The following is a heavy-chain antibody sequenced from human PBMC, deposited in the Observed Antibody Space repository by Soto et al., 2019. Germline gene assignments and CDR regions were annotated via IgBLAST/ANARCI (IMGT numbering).Heavy chain of an antibody. CDR1: GYTFTSYD. D-gene: IGHD6-19*01. Sequence: QVQLVQSGAEVKKPGASVKVSCKASGYTFTSYDINWVRQATGQGLEWMGWMNPNSGNTGYAQKFQGRVTMTRNTSISTAYMELSSLRSEDTAVYYCARGIDSSGWSQTKLFDYWGQGTLVTVSS. V-gene: IGHV1-8*01. CDR3: ARGIDSSGWSQTKLFDY. J-gene: IGHJ4*02. CDR2: MNPNSGNT.